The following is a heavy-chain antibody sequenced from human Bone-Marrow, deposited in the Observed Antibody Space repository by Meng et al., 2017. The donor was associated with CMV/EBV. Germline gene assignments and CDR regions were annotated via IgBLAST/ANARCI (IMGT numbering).Heavy chain of an antibody. Sequence: GESLKISCAASGFTFSSYAMHWVRQAPGKGLEWVANIKQDGSEKYYVDSVKGRFTISRDNAKNSLYLQMNSLRAEDTAVYYCARVLLPHYCSSTSCYSPYYYYYGMDVWGQGTTVTVSS. CDR1: GFTFSSYA. CDR3: ARVLLPHYCSSTSCYSPYYYYYGMDV. J-gene: IGHJ6*02. V-gene: IGHV3-7*01. CDR2: IKQDGSEK. D-gene: IGHD2-2*02.